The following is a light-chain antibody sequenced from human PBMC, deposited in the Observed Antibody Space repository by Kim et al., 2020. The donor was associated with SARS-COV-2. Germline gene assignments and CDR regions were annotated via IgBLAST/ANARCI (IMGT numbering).Light chain of an antibody. J-gene: IGKJ2*01. V-gene: IGKV3-20*01. CDR3: QQYGSSPPYT. CDR1: QSVSGNY. CDR2: GAS. Sequence: EIVLTQSPGTLSLSPGERATLSCRASQSVSGNYLAWYQHKPGQAPRLLIYGASSRASGIPDRFSGSASGADFTLTVSRLEPEDSAVYYCQQYGSSPPYTFGQGTKLEIK.